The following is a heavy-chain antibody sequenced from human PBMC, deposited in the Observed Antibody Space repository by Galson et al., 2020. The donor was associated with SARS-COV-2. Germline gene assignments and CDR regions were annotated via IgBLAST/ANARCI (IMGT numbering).Heavy chain of an antibody. J-gene: IGHJ4*02. CDR2: IWYDGSNK. CDR1: GFTFSSYG. V-gene: IGHV3-33*06. Sequence: GESLKISCAASGFTFSSYGMHWVRQAPGKGLEWVAVIWYDGSNKYYADSVKGRFTISRDNSKNTLYPQMNSLRAEDTAVYYCAKDRGIAVAGTLYYFDYWGQGTLVTVSS. D-gene: IGHD6-19*01. CDR3: AKDRGIAVAGTLYYFDY.